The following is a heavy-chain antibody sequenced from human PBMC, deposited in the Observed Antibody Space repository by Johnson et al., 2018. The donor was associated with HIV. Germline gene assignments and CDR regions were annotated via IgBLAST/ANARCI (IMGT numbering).Heavy chain of an antibody. J-gene: IGHJ3*02. CDR1: GFTFSSYG. CDR3: ARGEGGTYLPDAFDI. Sequence: QMLLVESGGGVVRPGGSPRLSCAASGFTFSSYGMHWVRQAPGKGLEWVAVISYDGSNKYYADSVKGRFTISRDNSKNTLYLQMNSLRAEDTAVYYCARGEGGTYLPDAFDIWGQGTMVTVSS. D-gene: IGHD1-26*01. CDR2: ISYDGSNK. V-gene: IGHV3-30*03.